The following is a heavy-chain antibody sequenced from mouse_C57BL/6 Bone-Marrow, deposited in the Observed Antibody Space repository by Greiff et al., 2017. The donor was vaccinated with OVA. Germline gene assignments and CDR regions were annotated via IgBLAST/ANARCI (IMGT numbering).Heavy chain of an antibody. Sequence: QVQLQQSGAELVRPGASVTLSCKASGYTFTDYEMHWVKQTPVHGLEWIGAIDPETGGTAYNQKFKGKAILTADKSSSTAYMELRSLTSEDSAVYYCTMSYYDYDGAAWFAYWGQGTLVTVSA. D-gene: IGHD2-4*01. CDR3: TMSYYDYDGAAWFAY. J-gene: IGHJ3*01. CDR2: IDPETGGT. CDR1: GYTFTDYE. V-gene: IGHV1-15*01.